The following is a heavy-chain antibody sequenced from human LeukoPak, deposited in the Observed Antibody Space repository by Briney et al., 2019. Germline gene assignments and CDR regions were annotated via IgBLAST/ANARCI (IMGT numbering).Heavy chain of an antibody. CDR1: GFTFSNYA. Sequence: GGSLRLSCAASGFTFSNYAMSWVRQAPGKGLEWVSGISDSGGSTYSADSVKGRFTISRDNSKNTLYLQMSSLRAEDTAIYYCAKNYQLAGGVEYWGQGTLVTVFS. CDR2: ISDSGGST. V-gene: IGHV3-23*01. J-gene: IGHJ4*02. D-gene: IGHD3-16*01. CDR3: AKNYQLAGGVEY.